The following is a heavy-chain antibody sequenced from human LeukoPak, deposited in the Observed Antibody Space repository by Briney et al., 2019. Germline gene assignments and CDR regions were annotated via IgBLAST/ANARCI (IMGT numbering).Heavy chain of an antibody. CDR1: GFTFSSYS. Sequence: GGSLRLSCAASGFTFSSYSMNWVRQAPGKGLEWVSYISSSSTIYYADSVKGRFTISRDNAKNSLFLQMNSLRVEDTAVYFCARGYCSGTSCYMFDSWGQGTRVIVSS. CDR2: ISSSSTI. J-gene: IGHJ4*02. V-gene: IGHV3-48*04. D-gene: IGHD2-2*01. CDR3: ARGYCSGTSCYMFDS.